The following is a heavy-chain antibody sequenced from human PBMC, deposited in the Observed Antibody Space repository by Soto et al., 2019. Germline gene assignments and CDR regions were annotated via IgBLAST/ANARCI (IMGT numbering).Heavy chain of an antibody. CDR3: AKSTAN. J-gene: IGHJ4*02. CDR2: MFRDENNN. Sequence: QVQVVESGGGVVQPGRSLRLSCAVSGVTVSDYPLHWVRQAPGKGLEWVAVMFRDENNNRYADSVKGRFTISRDNSKNTLYLQMDSLRPDDAAVYYCAKSTANWGQGTLVTVSS. V-gene: IGHV3-30*18. CDR1: GVTVSDYP.